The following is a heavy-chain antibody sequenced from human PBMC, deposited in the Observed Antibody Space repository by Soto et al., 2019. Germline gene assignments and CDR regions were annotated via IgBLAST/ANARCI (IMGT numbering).Heavy chain of an antibody. J-gene: IGHJ4*02. Sequence: RRLSCAASGFTFSSYAMSWVRQAQGKGLEWVSAISGSGGSTYYADSVKGRFTISRDNSKNTLYLQMNSLRAEDTAVYYCAKVDYAVFAWGQGTLVTVSS. V-gene: IGHV3-23*01. CDR2: ISGSGGST. CDR3: AKVDYAVFA. D-gene: IGHD4-17*01. CDR1: GFTFSSYA.